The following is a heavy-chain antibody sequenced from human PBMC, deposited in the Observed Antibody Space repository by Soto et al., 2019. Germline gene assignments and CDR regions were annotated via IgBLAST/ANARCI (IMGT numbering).Heavy chain of an antibody. J-gene: IGHJ5*02. CDR2: IWYDGSNK. D-gene: IGHD3-22*01. CDR1: GFTFSSYG. CDR3: ASGVSDSSGYYNNWFDP. Sequence: QVQLVESGGGVVQPGRSLRLSCAASGFTFSSYGMHWVRQAPGKGLEWVAVIWYDGSNKYYADSVKGRFTISRDNSKNXXYRQMNGLRAEDTAVYYCASGVSDSSGYYNNWFDPWGQGTLVTVSS. V-gene: IGHV3-33*01.